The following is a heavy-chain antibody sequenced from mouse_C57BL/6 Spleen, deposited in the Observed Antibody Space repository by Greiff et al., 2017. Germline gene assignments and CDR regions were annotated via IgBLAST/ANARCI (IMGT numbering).Heavy chain of an antibody. CDR2: IWTGGGK. J-gene: IGHJ4*01. Sequence: QVQLKESGPGLVAPSQSLSITCTVSGFSFTSYAISWVRQPPGKGLEWLGVIWTGGGKNYNSAIKSRLSISKDNSKSQIFLKMNSLQTDDTARYYCAREEGIDDCYPYYAMDYWGHGTTVTAAS. D-gene: IGHD2-3*01. V-gene: IGHV2-9-1*01. CDR1: GFSFTSYA. CDR3: AREEGIDDCYPYYAMDY.